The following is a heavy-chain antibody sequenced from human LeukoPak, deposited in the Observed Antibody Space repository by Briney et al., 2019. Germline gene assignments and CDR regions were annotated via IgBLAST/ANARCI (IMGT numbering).Heavy chain of an antibody. V-gene: IGHV1-69*13. CDR1: GGTFSSYV. CDR3: ARTRILDV. D-gene: IGHD2-15*01. J-gene: IGHJ6*02. Sequence: ASVKVSCKASGGTFSSYVISWVRQAPGEGLEWMGGNIPIFGTTIYARKFQGRVTITADESTSIAYMELSSLRSEDTAVYYCARTRILDVWGQGTTVSVSS. CDR2: NIPIFGTT.